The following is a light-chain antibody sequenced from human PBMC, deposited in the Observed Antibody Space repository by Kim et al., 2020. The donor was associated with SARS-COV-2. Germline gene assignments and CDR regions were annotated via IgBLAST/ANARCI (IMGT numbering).Light chain of an antibody. CDR3: QVWDSSTAV. V-gene: IGLV3-9*01. J-gene: IGLJ3*02. CDR2: RDS. Sequence: SVALGQTARITCGGNNIGSRYVHWYQQKPGQAPVLVIYRDSNRPSGIPERFSGSNSGNTATLTISRAQAGDEADYYCQVWDSSTAVFGGGTQLTVL. CDR1: NIGSRY.